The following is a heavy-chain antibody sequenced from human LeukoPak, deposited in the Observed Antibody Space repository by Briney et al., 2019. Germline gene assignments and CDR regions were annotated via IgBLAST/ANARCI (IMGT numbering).Heavy chain of an antibody. CDR2: INHNGNVN. J-gene: IGHJ6*02. Sequence: PGGSLRLSCAASGFTFSSCWMNWARQAPEKGLEWVASINHNGNVNYYVDSVKGRFTISRDNAKNSLYLQMSNLRAEDTAVYFCARGGGLDVWGQGATVTVSS. CDR3: ARGGGLDV. D-gene: IGHD3-16*01. V-gene: IGHV3-7*03. CDR1: GFTFSSCW.